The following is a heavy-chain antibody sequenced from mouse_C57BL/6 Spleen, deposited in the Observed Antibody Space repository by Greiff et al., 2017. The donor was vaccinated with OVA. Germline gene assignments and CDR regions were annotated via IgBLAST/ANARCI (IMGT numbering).Heavy chain of an antibody. Sequence: VQLQQPGAELVMPGASVKLSCKASGYTFTSYWMHWVKQRPGQGLEWIGEIDPSDSYTNYNQKFKGKSTLTVDKSSSTAYMQLSSLTSEDSAVYYCARRFITSMDYWGQGTSVTVSS. CDR3: ARRFITSMDY. J-gene: IGHJ4*01. V-gene: IGHV1-69*01. CDR2: IDPSDSYT. D-gene: IGHD1-1*01. CDR1: GYTFTSYW.